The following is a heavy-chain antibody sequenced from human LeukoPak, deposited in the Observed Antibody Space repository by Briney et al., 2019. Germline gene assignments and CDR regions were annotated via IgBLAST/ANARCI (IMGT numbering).Heavy chain of an antibody. J-gene: IGHJ4*02. CDR2: ISYDGSNK. V-gene: IGHV3-30*04. CDR1: GFTFSNYA. CDR3: ARGSYLLGSGYGEFDY. Sequence: GGSLRLSCAASGFTFSNYAMHWARQAPGKGLEWVAVISYDGSNKYYADSVKGRFTISRDNSKNTLYLQMNSLRAEDTAVYYCARGSYLLGSGYGEFDYWGQGTLVTVSS. D-gene: IGHD5-12*01.